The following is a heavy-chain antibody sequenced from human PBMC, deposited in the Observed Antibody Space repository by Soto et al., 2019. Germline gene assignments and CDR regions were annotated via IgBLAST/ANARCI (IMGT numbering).Heavy chain of an antibody. Sequence: GGSLRLSCAASGFTFSSYWMSWVRQAPGKGLEWVANIKQDGSEKYYVDSVKGRFTISRDNAKNSLYLQMNSLRAEDTAVYYCARDPKIVGATKVGAFDIWGQGTMVTVSS. D-gene: IGHD1-26*01. CDR1: GFTFSSYW. CDR3: ARDPKIVGATKVGAFDI. CDR2: IKQDGSEK. V-gene: IGHV3-7*05. J-gene: IGHJ3*02.